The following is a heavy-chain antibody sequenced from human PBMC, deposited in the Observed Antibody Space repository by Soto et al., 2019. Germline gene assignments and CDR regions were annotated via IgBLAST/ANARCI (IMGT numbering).Heavy chain of an antibody. CDR3: ARFVAAAGTGDD. V-gene: IGHV3-74*01. D-gene: IGHD6-13*01. J-gene: IGHJ4*02. CDR2: INRDGSSI. CDR1: GFTFSNYW. Sequence: PGGSLRLSCAASGFTFSNYWMHWVRQAPGKGLVWVSRINRDGSSINYADSVQGRFTISRDNAKNTLYLQMTSLRAEDTAVYYCARFVAAAGTGDDWGQGTLVTVSS.